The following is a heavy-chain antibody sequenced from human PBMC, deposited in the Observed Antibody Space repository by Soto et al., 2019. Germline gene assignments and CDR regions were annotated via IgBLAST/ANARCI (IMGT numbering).Heavy chain of an antibody. Sequence: SETLSLTCTVSGGSISSYYWSWIRQPPGKGLEWIGNIYYTGSTSYNPSLKSRVTISLDTSKSQFSLKVNSVTAADTAVYYCARLYGIAAADYWGPGTLVTVSS. J-gene: IGHJ4*02. D-gene: IGHD6-13*01. V-gene: IGHV4-59*08. CDR1: GGSISSYY. CDR3: ARLYGIAAADY. CDR2: IYYTGST.